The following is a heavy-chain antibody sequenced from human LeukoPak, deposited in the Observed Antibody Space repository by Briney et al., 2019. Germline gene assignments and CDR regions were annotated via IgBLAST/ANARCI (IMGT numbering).Heavy chain of an antibody. Sequence: GGSLRLSGAASGFTFSSYAMNWVRQVPGKGLEWVSTISGSGGSTYYADSVKGRFTISRDNSKNTLYLQMNSLRAEDTAVYYCAEDSDGMDVWGQGTTVTVSS. J-gene: IGHJ6*02. CDR3: AEDSDGMDV. V-gene: IGHV3-23*01. CDR1: GFTFSSYA. CDR2: ISGSGGST.